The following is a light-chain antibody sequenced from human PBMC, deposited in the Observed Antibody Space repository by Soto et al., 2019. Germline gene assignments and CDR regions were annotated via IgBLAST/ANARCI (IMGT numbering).Light chain of an antibody. J-gene: IGKJ1*01. V-gene: IGKV3-15*01. CDR3: LQYHNLWA. Sequence: EIVMTQSPATLSLSPGEKATLSSRASQSVSSYLAWYQQKPGQAPRLLIYDACTRATGIPARFSGSGSGTEFTLTISSLQSEDFTVYSCLQYHNLWAFGQGIKVDIK. CDR2: DAC. CDR1: QSVSSY.